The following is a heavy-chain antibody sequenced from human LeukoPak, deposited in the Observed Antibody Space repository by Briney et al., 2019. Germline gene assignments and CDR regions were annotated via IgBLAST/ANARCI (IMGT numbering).Heavy chain of an antibody. CDR2: INPNSGGT. CDR3: ARDRSDDYSNYPIRY. Sequence: GASVKVSCKASGYTFTGYYMHWVRQAPGQGLEWMGWINPNSGGTNYAQKFQGRVTMTRDTSISTAYMELSRLRSDDTAVYYCARDRSDDYSNYPIRYWGQGTLVTVSS. D-gene: IGHD4-11*01. CDR1: GYTFTGYY. J-gene: IGHJ4*02. V-gene: IGHV1-2*02.